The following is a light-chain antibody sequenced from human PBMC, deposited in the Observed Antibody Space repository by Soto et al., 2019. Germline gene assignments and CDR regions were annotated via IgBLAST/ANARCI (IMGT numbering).Light chain of an antibody. V-gene: IGLV1-51*01. Sequence: QSVVTQPPSVSAAPGQTVTISCSGISSNIGNNFVSWYQQLPGTAPKLLIYDNNKRPSGIPDRFSGSKSGTSATLGITGLQTGDEADYYCGTWDSSLTVYVFGTGTKLTVL. CDR2: DNN. CDR1: SSNIGNNF. J-gene: IGLJ1*01. CDR3: GTWDSSLTVYV.